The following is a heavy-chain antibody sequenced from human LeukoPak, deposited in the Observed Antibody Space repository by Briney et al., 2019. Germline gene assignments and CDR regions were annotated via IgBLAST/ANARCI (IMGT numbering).Heavy chain of an antibody. D-gene: IGHD1-1*01. J-gene: IGHJ5*02. CDR3: AKAGTTGIHHWFDP. CDR2: IYHSGGS. Sequence: SETLSLTCVVPGYSISTDYYWGWIRQRPGKGLEWIGNIYHSGGSYYNPSLKSRVTILVDTSKNQFSLKLSSVTAADTAVYYCAKAGTTGIHHWFDPWGQGNLVTVSS. CDR1: GYSISTDYY. V-gene: IGHV4-38-2*01.